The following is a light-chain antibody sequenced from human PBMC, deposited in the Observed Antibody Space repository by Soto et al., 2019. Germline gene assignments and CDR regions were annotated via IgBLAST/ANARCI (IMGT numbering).Light chain of an antibody. CDR2: GAS. V-gene: IGKV3-15*01. CDR3: QQRNSWPPIT. CDR1: QSVSIN. Sequence: EVLMTQSPATLSVSPGERATLSCRASQSVSINLAWYQQKPGQAPRLLIYGASTRAAGVPARFSGSGSGTDFTLTISSLQSEDFALYYCQQRNSWPPITFGQGTRLEIK. J-gene: IGKJ5*01.